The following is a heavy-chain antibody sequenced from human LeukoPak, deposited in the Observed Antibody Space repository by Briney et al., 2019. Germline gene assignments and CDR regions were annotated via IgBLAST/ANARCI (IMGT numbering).Heavy chain of an antibody. CDR1: GFTFSHYS. V-gene: IGHV3-48*04. J-gene: IGHJ4*02. CDR3: ARDYNYAFDN. D-gene: IGHD5-24*01. CDR2: IWISSGNT. Sequence: GGSLRLSCVASGFTFSHYSMNWVRQAPGKGLEWISYIWISSGNTKYADSVKGRFTIFGDSAKKSLYLQMTRLRVEDTAVYYCARDYNYAFDNWGQGTLVTVSS.